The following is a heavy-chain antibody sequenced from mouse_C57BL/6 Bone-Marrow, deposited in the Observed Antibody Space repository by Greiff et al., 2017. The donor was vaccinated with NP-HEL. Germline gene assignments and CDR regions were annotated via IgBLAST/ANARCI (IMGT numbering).Heavy chain of an antibody. V-gene: IGHV1-63*01. Sequence: QVQLKESGAELVRPGTSVKMSCKASGYTFTNYWIGWAKQRPGHGLEWIGDIYPGGGYTNYNEKFKGKATLTADKSSSTAYMQFSSLTSEDSAIYYCASYRGAWFAYWGQGTLVTVSA. D-gene: IGHD2-10*01. CDR2: IYPGGGYT. CDR1: GYTFTNYW. J-gene: IGHJ3*01. CDR3: ASYRGAWFAY.